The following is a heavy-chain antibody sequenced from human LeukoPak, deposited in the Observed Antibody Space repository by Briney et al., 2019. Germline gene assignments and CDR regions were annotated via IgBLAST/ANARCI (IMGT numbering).Heavy chain of an antibody. D-gene: IGHD1-26*01. Sequence: TSETLSLTCTVSGGSINNYYWSWIRQPAGKGLEWIGLIYSSGSTSYNPSLKSRVTMSVDTSKNQFSLKLSSVTAADTAVYYCARALRGSYPIDYWGQGTLVTVSS. V-gene: IGHV4-4*07. J-gene: IGHJ4*02. CDR3: ARALRGSYPIDY. CDR2: IYSSGST. CDR1: GGSINNYY.